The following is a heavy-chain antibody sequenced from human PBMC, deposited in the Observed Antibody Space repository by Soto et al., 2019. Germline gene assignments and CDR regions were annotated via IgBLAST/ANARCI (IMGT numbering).Heavy chain of an antibody. Sequence: EVQLVESGGGLVQPGGSLRLSCAASGFIFSHYWMSWVRQAPGKGLEWVANIKEDGSERYYVDSVKGRFTISRDNAKNSLYLQMYSLRAEDTAVYYCARGTGANKGDYWGQGTLVTVSS. V-gene: IGHV3-7*04. CDR1: GFIFSHYW. CDR2: IKEDGSER. J-gene: IGHJ4*02. D-gene: IGHD3-10*01. CDR3: ARGTGANKGDY.